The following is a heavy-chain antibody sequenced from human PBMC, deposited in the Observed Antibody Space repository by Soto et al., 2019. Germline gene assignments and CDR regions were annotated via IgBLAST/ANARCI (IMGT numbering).Heavy chain of an antibody. J-gene: IGHJ4*02. CDR3: ASELGYSSSFDF. V-gene: IGHV3-48*02. D-gene: IGHD6-13*01. CDR2: ISSSSSTI. Sequence: EVQLVESGGGLVQPGGSLRLSCAASGFTFSSYSMNWVRQAPGKGREWVSYISSSSSTIYYADSVKGRFTNSRDNAKNSLHLQMNSLRDENTAIYYCASELGYSSSFDFWGQGTLVTVSS. CDR1: GFTFSSYS.